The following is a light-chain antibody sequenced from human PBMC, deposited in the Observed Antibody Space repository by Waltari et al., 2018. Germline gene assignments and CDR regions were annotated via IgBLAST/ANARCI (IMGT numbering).Light chain of an antibody. Sequence: QSALTQPASVSGSPGQSITISCTGTSSDVGSYNLVSWYQQHPGKAPKLMIYEVSQRPSGVSNRFSGSKSGNTASLTISGLQAEDEADYYCCSYAGSSTSYWVFGGGTKLTVL. CDR2: EVS. CDR3: CSYAGSSTSYWV. J-gene: IGLJ3*02. V-gene: IGLV2-23*02. CDR1: SSDVGSYNL.